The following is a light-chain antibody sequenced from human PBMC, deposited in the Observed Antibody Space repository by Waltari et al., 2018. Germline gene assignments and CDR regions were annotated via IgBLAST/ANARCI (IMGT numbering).Light chain of an antibody. J-gene: IGKJ4*01. V-gene: IGKV1-27*01. CDR1: QDIINY. CDR2: GGS. CDR3: QKYYSALLT. Sequence: DIQLTQSPSSLSASVGERDIITCRASQDIINYLAWYEQKPGKVPKLLISGGSILQSGVPSRFSGSGSGTDFTLTISSLQPEDAATYYCQKYYSALLTFGGGTRVEIK.